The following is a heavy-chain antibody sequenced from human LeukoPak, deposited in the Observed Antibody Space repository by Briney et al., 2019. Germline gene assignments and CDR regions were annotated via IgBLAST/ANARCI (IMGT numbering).Heavy chain of an antibody. CDR2: IIPIFGTA. CDR3: ARDPNYYGSGSYFPAYFDY. V-gene: IGHV1-69*13. J-gene: IGHJ4*02. D-gene: IGHD3-10*01. CDR1: GYTFTSYA. Sequence: GASVKVSCKASGYTFTSYAISWVRQAPGQGLEWMGGIIPIFGTANYAQKFQGRVTITADESTSTAYMELSSLRSEDTAVYYCARDPNYYGSGSYFPAYFDYWGQGTLVTVSS.